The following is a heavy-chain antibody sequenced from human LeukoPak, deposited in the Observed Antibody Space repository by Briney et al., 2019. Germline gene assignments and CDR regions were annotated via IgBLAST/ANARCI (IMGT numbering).Heavy chain of an antibody. CDR3: AREGDY. Sequence: ASVKVSCKASGGTFSSYAIIWVRQAPGQGLEWMGWISAYNGNTNYAQKLQGRVTMTTDTSTSTAYMELSGLRSEDTAVYYCAREGDYWGQGTLVTVSS. CDR1: GGTFSSYA. J-gene: IGHJ4*02. CDR2: ISAYNGNT. V-gene: IGHV1-18*01.